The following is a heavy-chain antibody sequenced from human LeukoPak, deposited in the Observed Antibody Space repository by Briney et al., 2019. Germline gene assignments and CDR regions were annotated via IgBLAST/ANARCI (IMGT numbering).Heavy chain of an antibody. V-gene: IGHV3-23*01. D-gene: IGHD3-3*01. J-gene: IGHJ4*02. Sequence: GGSLRLSCAASGFTFSSYAMSWVRQAPGKGLEWVSAISGSGGSTYYADSVKGRFTISRDNAKNTLYLQMNSLRAEDTAVYYCARVLDDFWSGYYTGFDYWGQGTLVTVSS. CDR1: GFTFSSYA. CDR2: ISGSGGST. CDR3: ARVLDDFWSGYYTGFDY.